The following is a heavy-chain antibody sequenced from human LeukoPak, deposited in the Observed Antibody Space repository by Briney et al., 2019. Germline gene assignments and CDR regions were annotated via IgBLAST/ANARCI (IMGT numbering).Heavy chain of an antibody. CDR1: GGTFSSYA. Sequence: ASVKVSCKASGGTFSSYAISWVRQAPGQGLEWMGGIIPIFGTANYAQKFQGRVTITTDESTSTAYMELSSLRSEDTAVYYCARDRGYSSSWYQGHYFDYWGQGTLVTVSS. D-gene: IGHD6-13*01. CDR3: ARDRGYSSSWYQGHYFDY. V-gene: IGHV1-69*05. J-gene: IGHJ4*02. CDR2: IIPIFGTA.